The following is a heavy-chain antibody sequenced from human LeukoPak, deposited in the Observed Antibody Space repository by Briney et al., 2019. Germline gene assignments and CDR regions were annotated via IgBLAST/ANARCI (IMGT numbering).Heavy chain of an antibody. CDR1: GYSISSGYY. Sequence: SETLPLTCTVSGYSISSGYYWGWIRQPPGKELEWIGSIYHSGSTYYNPSLKSRVTISVDTSKNQFSLKLSSVTAADTAVYYCARILTGDNNWFDPWGQGTLVTVSS. V-gene: IGHV4-38-2*02. CDR3: ARILTGDNNWFDP. J-gene: IGHJ5*02. CDR2: IYHSGST. D-gene: IGHD3-9*01.